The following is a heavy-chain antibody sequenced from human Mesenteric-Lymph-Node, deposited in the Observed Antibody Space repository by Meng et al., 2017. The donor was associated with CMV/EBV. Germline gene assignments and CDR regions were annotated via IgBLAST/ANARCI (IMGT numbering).Heavy chain of an antibody. D-gene: IGHD4-11*01. CDR2: IYYSGSP. Sequence: SETLSLTCTVPGGSISSYYWSWIRQPPGKGPEWIGYIYYSGSPHYNPSLKSRVTISVDTSKNQLSLKLRSVTAADTAVYYCACLDSSNNYAVRWFDPWGQGTLVTVSS. CDR1: GGSISSYY. J-gene: IGHJ5*02. CDR3: ACLDSSNNYAVRWFDP. V-gene: IGHV4-59*01.